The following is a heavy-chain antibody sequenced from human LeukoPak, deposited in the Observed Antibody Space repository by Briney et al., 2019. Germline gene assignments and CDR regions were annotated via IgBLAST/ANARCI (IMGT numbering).Heavy chain of an antibody. CDR1: GFTFSSYS. D-gene: IGHD3-22*01. Sequence: GGSLRLSWAASGFTFSSYSMNWVRQAPGKGLEWVSYISSSSSTIYYADSVKGRFTISRDNAKNSLYLQMNSLRAEDTAVYYCARADYYDSSGYYDYWGQGTLVTVSS. CDR2: ISSSSSTI. CDR3: ARADYYDSSGYYDY. V-gene: IGHV3-48*01. J-gene: IGHJ4*02.